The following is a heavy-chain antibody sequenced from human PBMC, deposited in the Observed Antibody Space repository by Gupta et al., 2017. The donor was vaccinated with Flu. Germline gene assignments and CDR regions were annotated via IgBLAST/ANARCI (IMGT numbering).Heavy chain of an antibody. D-gene: IGHD1-1*01. CDR3: ARGSKGWNGIDY. J-gene: IGHJ4*02. CDR1: EFIFTNYW. CDR2: ISGDGRTT. Sequence: VQLVESGGGLAQRGVSLRLSCAASEFIFTNYWIHWVRQTPGKGLVWVSRISGDGRTTTYVDSVEGRFTISRDNAKSTVSLQMNSLRAEDTAIYYCARGSKGWNGIDYWGRGTLVTVSS. V-gene: IGHV3-74*01.